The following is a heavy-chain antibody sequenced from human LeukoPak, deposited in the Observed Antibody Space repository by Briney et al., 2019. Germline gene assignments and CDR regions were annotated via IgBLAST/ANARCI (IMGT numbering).Heavy chain of an antibody. V-gene: IGHV3-15*01. D-gene: IGHD6-19*01. CDR1: GFTFSNAW. J-gene: IGHJ3*02. Sequence: GGSLRLSCAASGFTFSNAWMSWVRQAPGKGLEWVGRIKSKTDGGTTDYAAPVKGRFTISRDDSKNTLYLQMNSLKTEDTAVYYCATVESIQWRAFAFDIWGQGTMVTVSS. CDR3: ATVESIQWRAFAFDI. CDR2: IKSKTDGGTT.